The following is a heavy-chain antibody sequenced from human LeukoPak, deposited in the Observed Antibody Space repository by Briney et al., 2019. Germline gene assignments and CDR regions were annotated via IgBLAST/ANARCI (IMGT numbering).Heavy chain of an antibody. Sequence: LGTPSLTCAGFGGAFQGFYWSWIPQPPRKGAGWIGEINHSGSTNYNPSLKSRVTISVDTSKNQFSLKLSSVTAADTAVYYCAGGGIAVAGTGYWGQGTLVTVSS. J-gene: IGHJ4*02. CDR2: INHSGST. D-gene: IGHD6-19*01. CDR1: GGAFQGFY. V-gene: IGHV4-34*01. CDR3: AGGGIAVAGTGY.